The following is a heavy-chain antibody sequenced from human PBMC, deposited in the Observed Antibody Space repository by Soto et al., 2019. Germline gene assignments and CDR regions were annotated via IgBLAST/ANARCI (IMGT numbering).Heavy chain of an antibody. CDR3: ARRPHCSGGICYYDLDN. CDR2: MNPDSGHA. Sequence: ASVKVSCKASGYTFTNSDINWVRQAPGQGLEWMGWMNPDSGHAAYAQKFQGRVTLTTSTSTSTVYMEMRSLGSEDTAVYYCARRPHCSGGICYYDLDNWGQGTLVTVSS. D-gene: IGHD2-15*01. V-gene: IGHV1-8*01. J-gene: IGHJ4*02. CDR1: GYTFTNSD.